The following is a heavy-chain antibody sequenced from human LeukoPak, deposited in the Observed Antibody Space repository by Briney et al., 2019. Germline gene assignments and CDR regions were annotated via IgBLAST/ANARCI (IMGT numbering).Heavy chain of an antibody. CDR3: AKDIEEWLIKGGGCFDY. Sequence: GGSLRLSCAASGFIFINSAMHWVRQALGKGLEWVAVISYDGSNKYYADSVKGRFTISRDNSKNTLYLQMNSLRAEDTAVYYCAKDIEEWLIKGGGCFDYWGQGTLVTVSS. CDR2: ISYDGSNK. D-gene: IGHD3-16*01. J-gene: IGHJ4*02. V-gene: IGHV3-30*18. CDR1: GFIFINSA.